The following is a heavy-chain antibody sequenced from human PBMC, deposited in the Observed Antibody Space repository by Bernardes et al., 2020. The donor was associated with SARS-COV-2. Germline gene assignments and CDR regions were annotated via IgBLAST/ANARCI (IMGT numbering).Heavy chain of an antibody. CDR2: IFTSGTT. CDR3: ARGPWGFFDL. Sequence: SQTLSPTCTVSGGSINTGSHYWSWIRQCPGQGLEWIGYIFTSGTTYYNPSLKSRAAISVDTSKSHLSLKVTSVTAADTAVYFCARGPWGFFDLWGRGTLVIVSS. CDR1: GGSINTGSHY. D-gene: IGHD3-16*01. V-gene: IGHV4-31*03. J-gene: IGHJ2*01.